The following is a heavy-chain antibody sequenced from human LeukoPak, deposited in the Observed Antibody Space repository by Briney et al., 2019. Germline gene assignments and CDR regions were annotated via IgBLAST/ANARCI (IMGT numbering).Heavy chain of an antibody. CDR3: ARGIKTIFGVVISHFDY. CDR1: GGSFSGYY. J-gene: IGHJ4*02. CDR2: INHSGST. Sequence: SETLSLTCAVYGGSFSGYYWSWIRQPPGKGLEWIGEINHSGSTNYNPSLKSRVTISVDTSKNQFSLKLSSVTAADTAVYYCARGIKTIFGVVISHFDYWGQGTLVTVSS. D-gene: IGHD3-3*01. V-gene: IGHV4-34*01.